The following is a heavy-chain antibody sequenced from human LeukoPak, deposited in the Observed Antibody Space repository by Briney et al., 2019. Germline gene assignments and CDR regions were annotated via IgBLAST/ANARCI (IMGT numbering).Heavy chain of an antibody. V-gene: IGHV4-4*07. D-gene: IGHD6-19*01. CDR2: IYNGGTP. J-gene: IGHJ4*02. CDR1: GVSTRTYY. CDR3: AREEGAVPGTGYYHDC. Sequence: SETLSLTCTVSGVSTRTYYWSWIRQPAGKGLEWIGRIYNGGTPDYNPSLKSRVTMSLDTSNNQFSLKVTSVTAADTAVYYCAREEGAVPGTGYYHDCWGQGTLDTVSS.